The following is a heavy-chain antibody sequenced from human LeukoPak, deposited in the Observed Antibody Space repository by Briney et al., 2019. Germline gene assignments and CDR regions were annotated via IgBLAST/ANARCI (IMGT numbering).Heavy chain of an antibody. CDR3: ARGGEAYYDFWSGYYYYYYMDV. J-gene: IGHJ6*03. V-gene: IGHV4-59*11. Sequence: SETLSLTCTVPGGSISSHYWSWIRQPPGKGLEWIGYIYYSGSTNYNSSLKSRVTISVDTSKNQFSLKLSSVTTADTAVYYCARGGEAYYDFWSGYYYYYYMDVWGKGTTVTVSS. CDR1: GGSISSHY. CDR2: IYYSGST. D-gene: IGHD3-3*01.